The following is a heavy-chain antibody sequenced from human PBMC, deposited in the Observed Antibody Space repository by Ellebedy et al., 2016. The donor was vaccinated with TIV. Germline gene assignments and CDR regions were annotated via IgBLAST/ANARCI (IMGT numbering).Heavy chain of an antibody. V-gene: IGHV3-48*04. CDR1: GFTFSSYS. Sequence: GESLKISXAASGFTFSSYSMNWVRQAPGKGLEWVSYISSSSSTIYYADSVKGRFTISRDNAKNSLYLQMNSLRAEDTAVYYCARESRGKVRGVIPHNDYYGMDVWGQGTTVTVSS. CDR3: ARESRGKVRGVIPHNDYYGMDV. J-gene: IGHJ6*02. CDR2: ISSSSSTI. D-gene: IGHD3-10*01.